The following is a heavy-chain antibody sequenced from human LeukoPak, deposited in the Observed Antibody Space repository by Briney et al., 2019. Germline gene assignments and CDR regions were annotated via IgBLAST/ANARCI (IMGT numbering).Heavy chain of an antibody. CDR3: GRFVSATYGQGEY. V-gene: IGHV3-74*01. J-gene: IGHJ4*02. D-gene: IGHD3-16*01. CDR2: ISSDGSST. Sequence: GGSLRLSCAASGFTFSSYWMHWVRQAPGKGLVWVSRISSDGSSTSYADSVKGRFTISRDNAKNTLYLQMSSLRAEDTATYYCGRFVSATYGQGEYWGQGTLVTVSS. CDR1: GFTFSSYW.